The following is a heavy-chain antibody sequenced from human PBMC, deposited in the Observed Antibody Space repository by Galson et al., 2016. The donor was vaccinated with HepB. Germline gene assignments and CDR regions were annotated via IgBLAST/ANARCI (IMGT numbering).Heavy chain of an antibody. CDR3: ATNRGGSSYDY. J-gene: IGHJ4*02. Sequence: SVTVSCKASGYPSTDYYMHWVRQAPGQGLEWMGWINPGRGGTKYAQNFQGRVTMTRDTSTSTGFMELSGLRSDDTAVYYCATNRGGSSYDYWGQGTPVTVSS. CDR2: INPGRGGT. D-gene: IGHD1-26*01. CDR1: GYPSTDYY. V-gene: IGHV1-2*02.